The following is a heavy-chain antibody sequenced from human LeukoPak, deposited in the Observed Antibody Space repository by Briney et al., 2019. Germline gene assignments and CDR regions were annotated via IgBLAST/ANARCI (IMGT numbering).Heavy chain of an antibody. CDR1: GGSFSGYY. V-gene: IGHV4-34*01. D-gene: IGHD3-22*01. CDR3: ARRGLNYYDSSGPLPDY. J-gene: IGHJ4*02. Sequence: SETLSLTCAVYGGSFSGYYWSWIRQPPGKGLEWIGEINHSGSTNYNPSFKSRVTISVDTSKNQFSLKLSSVTAADTAVYYCARRGLNYYDSSGPLPDYWGQGTLVTVSS. CDR2: INHSGST.